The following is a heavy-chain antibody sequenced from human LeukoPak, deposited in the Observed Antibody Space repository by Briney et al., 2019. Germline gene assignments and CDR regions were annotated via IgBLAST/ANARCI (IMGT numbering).Heavy chain of an antibody. V-gene: IGHV1-2*02. CDR1: GYSFTGYY. CDR3: ARAQRGASLPATTKRATMDV. D-gene: IGHD2-2*01. J-gene: IGHJ6*03. CDR2: INPNSGGT. Sequence: GASVKVSCKVSGYSFTGYYMHWVRQTPGQGLEWMGWINPNSGGTNYAQKFQGRVTMTRDTSISTAYMELSRLRSDDTAVYYCARAQRGASLPATTKRATMDVWGKGTTVTVSS.